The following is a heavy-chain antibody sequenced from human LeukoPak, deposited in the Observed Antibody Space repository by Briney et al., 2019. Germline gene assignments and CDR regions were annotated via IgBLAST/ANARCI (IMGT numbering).Heavy chain of an antibody. V-gene: IGHV1-2*02. CDR2: INPNSGGT. CDR1: GYTFTGYY. J-gene: IGHJ4*02. CDR3: ARDYYDRGGYEDY. Sequence: ASVKVSCKASGYTFTGYYMHWVRQAPGQGLEWMGWINPNSGGTNYAQKFQGRVTMTRDTSISTAYMELSRLRSDDTAVYYCARDYYDRGGYEDYWGQGTLVTVSS. D-gene: IGHD3-22*01.